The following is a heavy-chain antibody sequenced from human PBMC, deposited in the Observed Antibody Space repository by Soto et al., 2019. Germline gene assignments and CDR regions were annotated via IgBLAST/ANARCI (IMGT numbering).Heavy chain of an antibody. Sequence: VGSLRLSCAASGFKFSDYWTSWVRQAPGKGLEWVGNIKHDTSEAHYADSVKGRFTITRDNIKNFLFLQMNGLRSDDTASYYCARDGLLFSGPYRPSRFDYWGLGTLVTVSS. CDR2: IKHDTSEA. V-gene: IGHV3-7*03. J-gene: IGHJ4*02. CDR3: ARDGLLFSGPYRPSRFDY. D-gene: IGHD3-16*02. CDR1: GFKFSDYW.